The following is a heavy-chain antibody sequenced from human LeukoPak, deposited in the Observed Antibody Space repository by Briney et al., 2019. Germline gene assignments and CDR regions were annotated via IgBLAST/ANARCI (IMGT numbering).Heavy chain of an antibody. J-gene: IGHJ4*02. Sequence: AASVKVSCKASGYTFTSYGISWVRQAPGQGLEWMGWISAYNGDTNYAQKPQGRVTMTTDTSTSTAYMELRSLRSDDTAVYYCARGSSNYDFWSGYLWYFDYWGQGTLVTVSS. CDR3: ARGSSNYDFWSGYLWYFDY. CDR1: GYTFTSYG. V-gene: IGHV1-18*01. CDR2: ISAYNGDT. D-gene: IGHD3-3*01.